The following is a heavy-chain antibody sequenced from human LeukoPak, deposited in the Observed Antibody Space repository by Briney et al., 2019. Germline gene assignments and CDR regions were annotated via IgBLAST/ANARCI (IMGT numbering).Heavy chain of an antibody. CDR3: AKDYCGKFCSAV. Sequence: GGSLRLSCAASGFTFTSYAMNWVRQAPGKGLEWVSTISGSGSSTYYVDSVKGRFTISRDNSKNTLYLQMNSLRAEDTAEYYCAKDYCGKFCSAVWGQGTTVTVSS. CDR1: GFTFTSYA. D-gene: IGHD3-9*01. V-gene: IGHV3-23*01. CDR2: ISGSGSST. J-gene: IGHJ6*02.